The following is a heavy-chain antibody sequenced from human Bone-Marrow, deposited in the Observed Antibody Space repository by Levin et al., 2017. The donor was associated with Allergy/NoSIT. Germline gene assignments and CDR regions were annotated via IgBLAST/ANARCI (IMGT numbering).Heavy chain of an antibody. D-gene: IGHD2-15*01. CDR2: ISDRTSSI. CDR3: ARQEYCNGGNCYRSFEY. CDR1: GFTFSSYD. V-gene: IGHV3-48*03. J-gene: IGHJ4*02. Sequence: GSVKVSCVASGFTFSSYDMNWVRQAPGKGLEWVSYISDRTSSIYYADSVKGRFTISRDNAKNSLYLQMNSLRAEDTAVYYCARQEYCNGGNCYRSFEYWGQGTLVTVSS.